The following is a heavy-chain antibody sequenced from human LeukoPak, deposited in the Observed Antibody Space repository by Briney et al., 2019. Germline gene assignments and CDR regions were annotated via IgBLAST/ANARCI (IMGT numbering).Heavy chain of an antibody. CDR1: GGSISTYY. V-gene: IGHV4-4*07. Sequence: SETLSLTCTVSGGSISTYYWSWVRQPAGKGLEWIGRFYVSGSIDYNPSLKSRITISVDKSKNQFSLKLTSVTAADTAVYYCARQGGLGTPASGSLEAFDYWGQRTLVTVSS. D-gene: IGHD4-23*01. J-gene: IGHJ4*02. CDR3: ARQGGLGTPASGSLEAFDY. CDR2: FYVSGSI.